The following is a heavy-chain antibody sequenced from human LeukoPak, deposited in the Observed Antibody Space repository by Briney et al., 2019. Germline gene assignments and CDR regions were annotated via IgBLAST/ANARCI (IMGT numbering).Heavy chain of an antibody. CDR1: GFTFSSHS. CDR3: ARGLTTVTTSPPSDY. D-gene: IGHD4-17*01. CDR2: ISGSSSTI. J-gene: IGHJ4*02. Sequence: GGSLRLSCAASGFTFSSHSMNWVRQAPGKGVEWVSYISGSSSTIYYADSVKGRFTISRDNARNSLYLQMNSLRAEDTAVYYCARGLTTVTTSPPSDYWGQGTLVTVSS. V-gene: IGHV3-48*01.